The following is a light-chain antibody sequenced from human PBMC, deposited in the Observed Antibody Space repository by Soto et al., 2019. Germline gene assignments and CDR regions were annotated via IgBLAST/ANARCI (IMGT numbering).Light chain of an antibody. Sequence: QSVLTQPPSASGTPGQRVTISCSGSSSNIGSNTVNWYLQLPGTAPKLLIYSNNQRPSGVPDRFSGSKSGTSASLAISGLQSEDEPDYYCAAWDHSLNGLYVFGTGTKVTVL. CDR1: SSNIGSNT. CDR3: AAWDHSLNGLYV. V-gene: IGLV1-44*01. J-gene: IGLJ1*01. CDR2: SNN.